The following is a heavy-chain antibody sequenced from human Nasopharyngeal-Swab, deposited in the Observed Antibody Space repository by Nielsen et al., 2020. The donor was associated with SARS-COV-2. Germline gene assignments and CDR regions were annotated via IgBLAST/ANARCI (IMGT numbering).Heavy chain of an antibody. J-gene: IGHJ5*02. CDR3: ARRAARDGYNYEVDP. D-gene: IGHD5-24*01. CDR1: GYSFVNHW. V-gene: IGHV5-51*01. CDR2: VYPGNSEV. Sequence: GESLKISCMASGYSFVNHWIGWVRQKPGKGLEWMGKVYPGNSEVAYSPSFQGQVTISADKSINTAYLHWRSLRTSDTATYFCARRAARDGYNYEVDPWGQGTLVTVSS.